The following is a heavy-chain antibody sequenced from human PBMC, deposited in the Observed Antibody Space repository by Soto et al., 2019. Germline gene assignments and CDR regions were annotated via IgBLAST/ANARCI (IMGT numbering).Heavy chain of an antibody. D-gene: IGHD2-8*01. CDR2: TAYTGNT. V-gene: IGHV4-59*01. CDR1: GGSITSYH. CDR3: AIERHAGSTHFLYP. J-gene: IGHJ5*02. Sequence: SETLSLTCVGSGGSITSYHWSWFRQFPGKGLEWIAYTAYTGNTNYNPSLKSRVTISMDTSKNQLSLQLTSMTAAATAVYYCAIERHAGSTHFLYPRAQGSLVIVAS.